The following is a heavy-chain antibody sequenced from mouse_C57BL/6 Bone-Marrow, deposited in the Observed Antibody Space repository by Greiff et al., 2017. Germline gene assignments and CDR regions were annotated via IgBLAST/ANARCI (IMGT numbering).Heavy chain of an antibody. CDR3: TPFITTVVPFAY. V-gene: IGHV14-1*01. CDR1: GFNIQDYY. D-gene: IGHD1-1*01. J-gene: IGHJ3*01. CDR2: IDPEDGDT. Sequence: VQLQQSGAELVRPGASVKLSCTASGFNIQDYYMHWVKQRPEQGLARIGRIDPEDGDTEYAPKFQGKATMTADTSSNTAYLQLSSLTSEDTAVYYCTPFITTVVPFAYCGQVTLVTVSA.